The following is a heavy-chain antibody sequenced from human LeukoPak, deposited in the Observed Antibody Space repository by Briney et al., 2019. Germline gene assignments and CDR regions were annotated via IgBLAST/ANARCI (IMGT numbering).Heavy chain of an antibody. CDR3: GYGSGSSVGMDV. CDR2: INPNSGGT. CDR1: GYTFTGYY. D-gene: IGHD3-10*01. Sequence: ASVKVSCKASGYTFTGYYMHWVRQAPGQGLEWMGWINPNSGGTNYAQKFQGRVTMTRDTSISTAYMELSRLRSDDTAVYYCGYGSGSSVGMDVRGQGTTVTVSS. J-gene: IGHJ6*02. V-gene: IGHV1-2*02.